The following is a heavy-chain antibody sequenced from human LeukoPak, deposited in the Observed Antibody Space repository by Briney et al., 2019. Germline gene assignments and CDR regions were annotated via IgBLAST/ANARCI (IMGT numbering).Heavy chain of an antibody. Sequence: SRSLSRNRTISADSVSSNSAAWNWGRLPPSRGLEWLGRRYYLYRWYNDYAVFVKSRITIDTDTSKHQFSLQLNSVTPEDTAVYYCARDRWSYYFDYWGQGALVTVSS. J-gene: IGHJ4*02. CDR3: ARDRWSYYFDY. V-gene: IGHV6-1*01. CDR1: ADSVSSNSAA. D-gene: IGHD6-13*01. CDR2: RYYLYRWYN.